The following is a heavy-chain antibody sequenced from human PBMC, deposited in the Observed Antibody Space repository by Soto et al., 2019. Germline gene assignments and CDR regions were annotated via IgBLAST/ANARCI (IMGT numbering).Heavy chain of an antibody. Sequence: QVQLVQSGAEVKKPGASVNVSCKASGYTFTSYYVHWVRQAPGQGIEWMGVINPSAGSTKYAQKFQGTITLTRDTSPSTVYMHLSSLRSEDTAVYYCASYAGGLVDVWGQGTTVTVSS. J-gene: IGHJ6*02. CDR3: ASYAGGLVDV. V-gene: IGHV1-46*01. D-gene: IGHD3-16*01. CDR1: GYTFTSYY. CDR2: INPSAGST.